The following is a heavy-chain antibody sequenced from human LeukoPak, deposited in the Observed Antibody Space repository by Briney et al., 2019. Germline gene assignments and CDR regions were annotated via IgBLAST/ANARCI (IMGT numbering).Heavy chain of an antibody. CDR3: AKDRGGSGWYEAIDP. Sequence: GGSLRLSCAASGFTFNSYAMSWVRQAPGKGLEWVSAISGSGGSTYYADSVKGRFTISRDNSKNTLYLQMNSLRAEDTAVYYCAKDRGGSGWYEAIDPWGQGTLVTVSS. J-gene: IGHJ5*02. CDR2: ISGSGGST. V-gene: IGHV3-23*01. CDR1: GFTFNSYA. D-gene: IGHD6-19*01.